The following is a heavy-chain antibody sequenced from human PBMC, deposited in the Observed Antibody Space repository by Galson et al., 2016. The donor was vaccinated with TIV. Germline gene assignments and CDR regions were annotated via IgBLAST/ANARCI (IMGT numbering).Heavy chain of an antibody. CDR1: GYTFTGYF. CDR3: ARDGEGGSSDDDH. J-gene: IGHJ4*02. CDR2: INPSGGST. D-gene: IGHD3-22*01. Sequence: SVKVSCKASGYTFTGYFIHWVRQAPGQGLEWMGIINPSGGSTSYAQKFQGRVTMTRVTSTSTVYMELSSLRSEATAVYYCARDGEGGSSDDDHWGQGTLVSVSS. V-gene: IGHV1-46*01.